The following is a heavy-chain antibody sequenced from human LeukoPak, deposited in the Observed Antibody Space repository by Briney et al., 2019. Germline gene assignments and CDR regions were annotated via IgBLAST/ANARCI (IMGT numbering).Heavy chain of an antibody. J-gene: IGHJ4*02. V-gene: IGHV4-59*01. CDR1: SDSMNNYY. CDR3: VRVGDFWTVPY. Sequence: SETLSLTCTVSSDSMNNYYWGWIRQSPGKGLEWIGNVYYTGSTNYKPSLKSRVTMTSDTSKNQFSLRLTSMTAADTAVYYCVRVGDFWTVPYWGQGTLVTVSS. D-gene: IGHD3/OR15-3a*01. CDR2: VYYTGST.